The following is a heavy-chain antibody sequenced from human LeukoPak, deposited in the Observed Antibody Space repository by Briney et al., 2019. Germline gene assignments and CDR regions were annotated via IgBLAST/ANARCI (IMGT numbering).Heavy chain of an antibody. J-gene: IGHJ4*02. CDR2: TYYRFKWYN. Sequence: SQTLSLTCAISGDSVSSKTSAWHWIRQSPSRGLEWLGRTYYRFKWYNDYPISVKSRININPDTSKNQVSLQLNSVTPDDTGVYYCARDGGTSFDYWGQGTLVTVSS. CDR1: GDSVSSKTSA. D-gene: IGHD3-3*01. CDR3: ARDGGTSFDY. V-gene: IGHV6-1*01.